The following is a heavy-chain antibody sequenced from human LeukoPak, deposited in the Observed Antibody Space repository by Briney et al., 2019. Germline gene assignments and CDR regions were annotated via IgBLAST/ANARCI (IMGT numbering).Heavy chain of an antibody. CDR2: ISGSGGST. Sequence: HPGGSLRLSCAASGFTFSSYAMSWVRQAPGKGLEWVSAISGSGGSTYYADSVKGRFTISRDNSKNTLYLQMNSLRAEDTAVYYCAKSRYYDSSGSRHYFDYWGQGTLVTVSS. V-gene: IGHV3-23*01. CDR1: GFTFSSYA. D-gene: IGHD3-22*01. J-gene: IGHJ4*02. CDR3: AKSRYYDSSGSRHYFDY.